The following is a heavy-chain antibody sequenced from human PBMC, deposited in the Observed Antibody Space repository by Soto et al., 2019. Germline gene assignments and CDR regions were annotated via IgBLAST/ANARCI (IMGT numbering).Heavy chain of an antibody. D-gene: IGHD3-16*01. J-gene: IGHJ3*02. Sequence: EVQVVESGGGLVQPGGSLRLSCAAIGFSLRSDWMAWVRQIPGKGLEFVANIKEDGSVKNYVDSVKGRFSISRDNDKNSLYLQKNSLRAEDTAVYYCGTDRWGSAFDMWGQGTTVTVSS. CDR3: GTDRWGSAFDM. V-gene: IGHV3-7*01. CDR1: GFSLRSDW. CDR2: IKEDGSVK.